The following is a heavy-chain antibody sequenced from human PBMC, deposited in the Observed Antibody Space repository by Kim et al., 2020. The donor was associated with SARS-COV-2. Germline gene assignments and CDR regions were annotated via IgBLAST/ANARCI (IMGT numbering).Heavy chain of an antibody. J-gene: IGHJ1*01. Sequence: AVSVKGRFTIARDNAKDSLYLQMNSLRDEDTAVYYCARGSYGSGSTPLPWGQGTLVTVSS. V-gene: IGHV3-48*02. CDR3: ARGSYGSGSTPLP. D-gene: IGHD6-19*01.